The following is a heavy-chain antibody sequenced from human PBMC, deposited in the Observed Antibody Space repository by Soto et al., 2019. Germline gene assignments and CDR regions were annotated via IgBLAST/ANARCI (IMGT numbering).Heavy chain of an antibody. J-gene: IGHJ6*01. V-gene: IGHV3-7*03. Sequence: GGSLRLSFAASGFTFSDYWMTWVRQAPGKVLERVANIKEDGSEKYYVDSVKGRFTISRDNAKNTLYLQMNSLRVEDTAMYYCPRVRYRGVGAVYIHYYGMDVWGLGTTVTVSS. D-gene: IGHD3-3*01. CDR2: IKEDGSEK. CDR1: GFTFSDYW. CDR3: PRVRYRGVGAVYIHYYGMDV.